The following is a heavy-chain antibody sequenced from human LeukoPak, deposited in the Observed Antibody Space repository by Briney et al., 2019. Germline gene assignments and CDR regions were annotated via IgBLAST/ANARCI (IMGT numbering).Heavy chain of an antibody. CDR2: VYDIGST. CDR3: ARQGGYYDSSGYSYYFDY. D-gene: IGHD3-22*01. V-gene: IGHV4-59*11. J-gene: IGHJ4*02. CDR1: GGSIGSHY. Sequence: SETLSLTCTVSGGSIGSHYWTWIRQTPGKGLEWIGYVYDIGSTKYNPSLKSRVTISVDTSKNQFSLRLSSVTAADTAVYYCARQGGYYDSSGYSYYFDYWGQGTLVTVSS.